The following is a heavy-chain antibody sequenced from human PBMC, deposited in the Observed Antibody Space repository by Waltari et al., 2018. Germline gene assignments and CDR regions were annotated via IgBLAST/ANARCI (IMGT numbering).Heavy chain of an antibody. V-gene: IGHV4-59*01. CDR1: GGSLSSYY. CDR2: IYYSGST. D-gene: IGHD3-22*01. Sequence: QVQLQESGPGLVKPSETLSLTCTVSGGSLSSYYWSWIRQPPGKGLEWIGYIYYSGSTNYNPSLKSRVTISVDTSKNQFSLKLSSVTAADTAVYYCARGDDSSGYYAGVDYWGQGTLVTVSS. J-gene: IGHJ4*02. CDR3: ARGDDSSGYYAGVDY.